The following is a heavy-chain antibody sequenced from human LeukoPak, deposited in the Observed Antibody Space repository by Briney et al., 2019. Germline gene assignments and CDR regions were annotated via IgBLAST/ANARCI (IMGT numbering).Heavy chain of an antibody. J-gene: IGHJ3*02. CDR3: ARGHYDSSSYYSPRGAFDI. CDR2: IIPILGIL. D-gene: IGHD3-22*01. Sequence: ASVKVSCKASGGTFSSYALSWVRQAPGQGLEWMGRIIPILGILNYAQTFQGRVTITADKFTSTAYMELSSLRSEDTAVYYCARGHYDSSSYYSPRGAFDIWGQGTMVTVSS. V-gene: IGHV1-69*04. CDR1: GGTFSSYA.